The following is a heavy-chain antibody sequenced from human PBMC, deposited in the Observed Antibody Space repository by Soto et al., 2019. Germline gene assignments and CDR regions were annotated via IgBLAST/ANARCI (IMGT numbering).Heavy chain of an antibody. Sequence: GGSLRLSCAASGFTFSSYATSWVRQAPGKGLEWVSAISGSGGSTYYADSVKGRFTISRDNSKNTLYLQMNSLRAEDTAVYYCARDPEPTGPYYYYYYYYMDVWGKGTTVTVSS. CDR3: ARDPEPTGPYYYYYYYYMDV. J-gene: IGHJ6*03. V-gene: IGHV3-23*01. CDR1: GFTFSSYA. CDR2: ISGSGGST. D-gene: IGHD3-10*01.